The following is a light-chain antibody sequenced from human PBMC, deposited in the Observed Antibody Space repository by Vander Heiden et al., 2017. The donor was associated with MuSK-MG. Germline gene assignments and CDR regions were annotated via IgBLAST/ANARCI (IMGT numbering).Light chain of an antibody. J-gene: IGKJ4*01. Sequence: IQMTQSPSSVSASVGDRVTITCRASQDITRWLAWYQQKPGEPPKLLIYSASSLQTGVSSRFSGSGSGTDFTLTISSLQPEDIATYYCQQVNHFPLTFGGGTKVEIK. CDR2: SAS. V-gene: IGKV1-12*01. CDR3: QQVNHFPLT. CDR1: QDITRW.